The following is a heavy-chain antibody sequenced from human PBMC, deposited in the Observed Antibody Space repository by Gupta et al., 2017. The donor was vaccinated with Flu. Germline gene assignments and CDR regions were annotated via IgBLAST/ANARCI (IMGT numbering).Heavy chain of an antibody. CDR1: SW. Sequence: SWMTWVRQAPGKGLEGVANIKQDAGEKYYVDSVKGRFTISRDNAENSVFLQMNSLRVEGTAIYYCARGPRGLVRYGMDVGGQGTTVTVSS. D-gene: IGHD3-9*01. CDR2: IKQDAGEK. V-gene: IGHV3-7*01. CDR3: ARGPRGLVRYGMDV. J-gene: IGHJ6*02.